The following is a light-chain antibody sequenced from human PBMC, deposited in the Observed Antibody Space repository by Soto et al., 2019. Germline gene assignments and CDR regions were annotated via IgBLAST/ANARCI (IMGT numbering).Light chain of an antibody. CDR1: SSDVGAYNY. CDR2: EVT. Sequence: QSVLTQPASVSGSPGQSITISCTGTSSDVGAYNYVSWYQQHPGKAPKLIIREVTNRPSVVSSRFSGSKSGNTASLTISGLQAEDEADYYCCSKTGDITYGVGTGTKVTVL. CDR3: CSKTGDITYG. V-gene: IGLV2-14*01. J-gene: IGLJ1*01.